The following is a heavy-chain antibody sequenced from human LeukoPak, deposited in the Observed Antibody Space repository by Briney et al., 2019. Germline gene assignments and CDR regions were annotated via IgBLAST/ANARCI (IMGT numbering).Heavy chain of an antibody. CDR1: GGSFSGYY. CDR2: INHSGST. Sequence: PSETLSLTCAVYGGSFSGYYWSWIRQPPGKGLEWIGEINHSGSTNYIPSLKSRVTISVDTSKNQFSLKLSSVTAADTAVYYCARGGPYYYDSSGRTNFDYWGQGTLVTVSS. V-gene: IGHV4-34*01. J-gene: IGHJ4*02. D-gene: IGHD3-22*01. CDR3: ARGGPYYYDSSGRTNFDY.